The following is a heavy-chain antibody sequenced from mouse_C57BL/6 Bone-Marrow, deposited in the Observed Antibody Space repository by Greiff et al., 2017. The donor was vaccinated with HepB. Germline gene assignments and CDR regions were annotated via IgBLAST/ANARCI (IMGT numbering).Heavy chain of an antibody. CDR3: AMHYYGSSYWYFYV. V-gene: IGHV1-18*01. CDR1: GYTFTDYN. Sequence: VQLQQSGPELVKPGASVKIPCKASGYTFTDYNMDWVKQSHGKSLEWIGDINPNNGGTIYNQKFKGKATLTVDKSSSTAYMELRSLTSEDTAVYYCAMHYYGSSYWYFYVWGTGTTVTVSS. D-gene: IGHD1-1*01. CDR2: INPNNGGT. J-gene: IGHJ1*03.